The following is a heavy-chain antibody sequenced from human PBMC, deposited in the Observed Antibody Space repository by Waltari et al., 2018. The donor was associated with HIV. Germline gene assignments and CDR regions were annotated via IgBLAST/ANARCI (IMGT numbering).Heavy chain of an antibody. CDR2: IDPSDSYT. D-gene: IGHD3-22*01. CDR3: ARCLNDYYDSSGYPDY. J-gene: IGHJ4*02. Sequence: EVQLVQSGAEVKKPGESLRISCKGSGYSFTSYWISWVRQMPGKGLEWMGRIDPSDSYTNYSPSFQGHVTISADKSISTAYLQWSSLKASDTAMYYCARCLNDYYDSSGYPDYWGQGTLVTVSS. CDR1: GYSFTSYW. V-gene: IGHV5-10-1*01.